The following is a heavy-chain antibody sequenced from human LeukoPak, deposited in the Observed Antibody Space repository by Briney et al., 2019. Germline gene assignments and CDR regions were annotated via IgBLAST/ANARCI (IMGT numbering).Heavy chain of an antibody. CDR3: ARLKGYCSSTSCYGFDP. J-gene: IGHJ5*02. D-gene: IGHD2-2*01. CDR1: GYSISSGYY. CDR2: IYHSGST. Sequence: SETLSLTCAVSGYSISSGYYWGWIRQPPGQGLEWIGSIYHSGSTYYNPSLKSRVTISVDTSKNQFSLKLSSVTAADTAVYYCARLKGYCSSTSCYGFDPWGQGTLVTVSS. V-gene: IGHV4-38-2*01.